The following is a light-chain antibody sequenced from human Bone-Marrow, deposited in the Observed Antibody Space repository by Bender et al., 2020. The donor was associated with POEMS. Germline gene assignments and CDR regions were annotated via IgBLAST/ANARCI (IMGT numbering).Light chain of an antibody. CDR1: SGDVGTYNL. J-gene: IGLJ2*01. Sequence: QSALTQPASVSGSPGQSITVSCTGPSGDVGTYNLVSWYQQHPGKAPKLLIFEDSKRPSGVSDRFSGSKSANTASLTISGLQAEDESDYYCCSYAGITTPVLFGGGTTLTVL. CDR3: CSYAGITTPVL. V-gene: IGLV2-23*01. CDR2: EDS.